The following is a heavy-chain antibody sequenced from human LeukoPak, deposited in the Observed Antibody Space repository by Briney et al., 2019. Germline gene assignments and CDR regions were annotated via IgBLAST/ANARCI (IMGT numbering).Heavy chain of an antibody. CDR1: GGSISSYY. J-gene: IGHJ4*02. CDR3: ARVVITGSQQFFDY. Sequence: PSETLSLTCTVSGGSISSYYWSWIRQPAGEGLEWIGRIYTSGSTNYNPSLKSRVTMSVDTSKNQFSLKLSSVTAADTAVYYCARVVITGSQQFFDYWGQGTLVTVSS. CDR2: IYTSGST. V-gene: IGHV4-4*07. D-gene: IGHD1-20*01.